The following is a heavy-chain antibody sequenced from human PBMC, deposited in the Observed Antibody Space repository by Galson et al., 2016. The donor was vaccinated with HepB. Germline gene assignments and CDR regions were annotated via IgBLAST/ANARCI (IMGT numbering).Heavy chain of an antibody. J-gene: IGHJ4*02. CDR2: IYSIGTT. CDR1: GFTVSNNY. D-gene: IGHD3-16*02. V-gene: IGHV3-53*01. CDR3: ARKSDTYRYDGDF. Sequence: SLRLSCAVSGFTVSNNYMTWVRQAPGKGPEWVALIYSIGTTAYADSVKGRFTISRENSRNTLNLEMKSLSADDTAVYYCARKSDTYRYDGDFWGQGTLVTVSS.